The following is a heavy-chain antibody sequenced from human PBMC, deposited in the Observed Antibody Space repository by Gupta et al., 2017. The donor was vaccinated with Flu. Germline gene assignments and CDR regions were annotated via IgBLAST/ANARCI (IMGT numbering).Heavy chain of an antibody. CDR2: ISYDGSDK. CDR1: GLSFMSSV. V-gene: IGHV3-30*18. CDR3: AKPFYYDSSAFYYIDQ. D-gene: IGHD3-22*01. Sequence: QGHLVESGGGVVLPGRSLRLSCASSGLSFMSSVLHWVRQTPGRGLEWVALISYDGSDKYYADSVRGRFTISRDNSRNTLYLQMNSLRPEDTAVYFCAKPFYYDSSAFYYIDQWGQGTPVTVSS. J-gene: IGHJ4*02.